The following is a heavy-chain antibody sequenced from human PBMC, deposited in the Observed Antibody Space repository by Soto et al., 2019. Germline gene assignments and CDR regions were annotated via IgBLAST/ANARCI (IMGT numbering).Heavy chain of an antibody. D-gene: IGHD6-13*01. Sequence: EVQLVESGGGLVQPGGSLRLSCAASGFTFSSYWMSWVRQAPGKGLEWVANIKQDGSEKYYVDSVKGRFTISRDNAKNSLYLQMNSLRAEDTAVYYCASDPIAAALGYWGQGTLVTVSS. J-gene: IGHJ4*02. CDR3: ASDPIAAALGY. V-gene: IGHV3-7*01. CDR1: GFTFSSYW. CDR2: IKQDGSEK.